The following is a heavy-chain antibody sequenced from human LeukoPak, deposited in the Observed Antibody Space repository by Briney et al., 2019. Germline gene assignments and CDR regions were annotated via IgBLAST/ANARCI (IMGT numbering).Heavy chain of an antibody. CDR2: ISGSGGGT. J-gene: IGHJ4*02. D-gene: IGHD2-2*01. CDR3: AKSIGGDVWYQ. Sequence: GGSLRLSCAPSVFTLSSYPMSWVRQAPGKGREWVSAISGSGGGTYYADSVKGRFTISRDNYMNTLYLQMNSLRAEDTAVYYCAKSIGGDVWYQWGQETLVTVSS. CDR1: VFTLSSYP. V-gene: IGHV3-23*01.